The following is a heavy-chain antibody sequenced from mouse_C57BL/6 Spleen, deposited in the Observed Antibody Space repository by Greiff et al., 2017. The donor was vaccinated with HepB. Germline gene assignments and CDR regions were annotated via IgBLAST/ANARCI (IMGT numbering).Heavy chain of an antibody. CDR2: IDPSDSYT. CDR1: GYTFTSYW. CDR3: ARSHSLSPYFDV. J-gene: IGHJ1*03. D-gene: IGHD6-2*01. V-gene: IGHV1-69*01. Sequence: QVQLQQPGAELVMPGASVKLSCKASGYTFTSYWMHWVKQRPGQGLEWIGEIDPSDSYTNHNQKFKGKSTLTVDKSSSTAYMQLSSLTSEDSAVYYCARSHSLSPYFDVWGTGTTVTVSS.